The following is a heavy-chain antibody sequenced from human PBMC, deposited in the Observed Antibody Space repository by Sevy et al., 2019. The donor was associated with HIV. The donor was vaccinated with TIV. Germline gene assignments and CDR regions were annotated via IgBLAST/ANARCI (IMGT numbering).Heavy chain of an antibody. V-gene: IGHV3-30-3*01. CDR2: ISYDGSNK. CDR1: GFTFSSYA. J-gene: IGHJ4*02. D-gene: IGHD1-26*01. Sequence: GGSLRLSCAASGFTFSSYAMHWVRQAPGKGLEWVAVISYDGSNKYYADSVKGRFTISRDNSKNTLYLQMNSLRAEDTAVYYCARGGGWELRASYFDYWGQGTLVTVS. CDR3: ARGGGWELRASYFDY.